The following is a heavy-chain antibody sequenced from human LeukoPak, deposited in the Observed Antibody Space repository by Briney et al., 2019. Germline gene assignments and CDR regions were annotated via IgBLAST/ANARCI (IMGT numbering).Heavy chain of an antibody. CDR1: GFTFSSYS. D-gene: IGHD3-16*01. Sequence: GGSLRLSCAASGFTFSSYSMNWVRQAPGKGLEWVSSISSSSSYIYYADSVEGRFTISRDNAKNSLYLQMNSLRAEDTAVYYCARDSYDYVWNELSVIDYWGQGTLVTVSS. J-gene: IGHJ4*02. CDR2: ISSSSSYI. V-gene: IGHV3-21*01. CDR3: ARDSYDYVWNELSVIDY.